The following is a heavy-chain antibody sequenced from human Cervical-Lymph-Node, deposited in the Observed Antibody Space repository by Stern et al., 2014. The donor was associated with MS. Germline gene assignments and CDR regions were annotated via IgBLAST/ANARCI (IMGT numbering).Heavy chain of an antibody. V-gene: IGHV4-61*02. CDR1: GGSISSGSFY. D-gene: IGHD5-18*01. CDR3: ARETGGCTYGDTDFFDY. J-gene: IGHJ4*02. Sequence: QVQLQESGPGLVKPSQTLSLTCIVSGGSISSGSFYWNWIRQPAGKGLEWIGRIYSTGSTNYNPYLKSRVTISGNTSKNQFFLRLIFRTAADTAVYYCARETGGCTYGDTDFFDYWGQGALVTVSS. CDR2: IYSTGST.